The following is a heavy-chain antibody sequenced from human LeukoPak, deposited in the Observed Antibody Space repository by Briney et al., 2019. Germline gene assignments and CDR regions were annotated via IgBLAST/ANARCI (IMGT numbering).Heavy chain of an antibody. J-gene: IGHJ5*02. Sequence: VKVSCKASGYTFTSYDINWVRQASGQGLEWMGWMNPNNGNTGYAQKFQGRVTMTRDTSISTAYMELRGLRSEDTAVYYCVRDGEGAAISVNYWFDPWGQGTLVTVSS. D-gene: IGHD2-2*02. CDR1: GYTFTSYD. V-gene: IGHV1-8*01. CDR3: VRDGEGAAISVNYWFDP. CDR2: MNPNNGNT.